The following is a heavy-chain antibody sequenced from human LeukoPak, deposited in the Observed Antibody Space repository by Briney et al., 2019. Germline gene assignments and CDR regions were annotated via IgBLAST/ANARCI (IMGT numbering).Heavy chain of an antibody. Sequence: ASVKVSCRASGYTFTSYDINWVRQAPGQGLEWMGWMNPNSGNTVYAQKFQGRVTMTRNTSISTAYMELSSLRSEDTAVYYCARHYYDSSGAAFDIWGQGTMVTVSS. CDR2: MNPNSGNT. CDR1: GYTFTSYD. CDR3: ARHYYDSSGAAFDI. V-gene: IGHV1-8*01. J-gene: IGHJ3*02. D-gene: IGHD3-22*01.